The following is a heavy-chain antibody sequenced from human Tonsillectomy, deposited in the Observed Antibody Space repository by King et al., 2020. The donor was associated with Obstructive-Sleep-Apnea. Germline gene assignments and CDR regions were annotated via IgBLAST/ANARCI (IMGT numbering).Heavy chain of an antibody. CDR1: GFTFSSYS. CDR3: ATEGYYYDSSGYPSQEHRYFDY. J-gene: IGHJ4*01. V-gene: IGHV3-48*04. CDR2: ISSSSSTI. Sequence: VQLVESGGGLVQPGGSLRLSCAASGFTFSSYSMNWVRQAPGKGLEWVSYISSSSSTIYYADSVKGRFTISRDNAKNSLYLQMNSLRAEDTAVYYCATEGYYYDSSGYPSQEHRYFDYWGHGTLVTVSS. D-gene: IGHD3-22*01.